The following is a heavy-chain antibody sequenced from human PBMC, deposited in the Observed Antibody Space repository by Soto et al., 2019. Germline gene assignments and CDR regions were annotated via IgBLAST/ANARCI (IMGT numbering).Heavy chain of an antibody. CDR2: ISSSGSTI. D-gene: IGHD2-8*01. V-gene: IGHV3-11*01. CDR1: GFTFSDYY. CDR3: ARLDMHGVREAFDI. J-gene: IGHJ3*02. Sequence: GGSLRLSCAASGFTFSDYYMSWIRQAPGKGLEWVSYISSSGSTIYYADSVKGRFTISRDNAKNSLYLQMNSLRAEDTAVYYCARLDMHGVREAFDIWGQGTMVTVSS.